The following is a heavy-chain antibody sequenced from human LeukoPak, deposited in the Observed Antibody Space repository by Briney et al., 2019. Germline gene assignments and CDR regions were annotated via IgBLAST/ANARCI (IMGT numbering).Heavy chain of an antibody. CDR1: GFTFSSYV. J-gene: IGHJ4*02. D-gene: IGHD3-22*01. CDR3: AKDLEPYSSGYYYFDY. CDR2: ISYDGSNE. V-gene: IGHV3-30*04. Sequence: GGSLRLSCAASGFTFSSYVMHWVRQAPGKGLEWVAIISYDGSNEYYADSVKGRFTISRDNSKNTLYLQMNSLRAEDTAMYYCAKDLEPYSSGYYYFDYWGQGTLVTVSS.